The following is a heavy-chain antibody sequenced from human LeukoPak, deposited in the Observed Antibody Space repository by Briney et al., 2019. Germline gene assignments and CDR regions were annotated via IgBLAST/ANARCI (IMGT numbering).Heavy chain of an antibody. J-gene: IGHJ4*02. Sequence: GGSLRLSCAASGFTFSSYEMNWVRQAPGKGLEWVSAISGSGGSTYYADSVKGRFTISRDNSKNTLYLQMNSLRAEDTAVYYCAKDQAWASSWPFDYWGQGTLVTVSS. D-gene: IGHD6-13*01. CDR2: ISGSGGST. CDR1: GFTFSSYE. V-gene: IGHV3-23*01. CDR3: AKDQAWASSWPFDY.